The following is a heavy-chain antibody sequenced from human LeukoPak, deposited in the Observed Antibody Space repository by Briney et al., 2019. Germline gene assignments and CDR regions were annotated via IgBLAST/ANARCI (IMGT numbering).Heavy chain of an antibody. CDR2: INPNSGGT. J-gene: IGHJ3*02. D-gene: IGHD3-22*01. Sequence: ASVKVSCKASGYTFTGYYMHWVRQAPGQGLEWMGWINPNSGGTNYAQKFQGRVTMTRDTSISTAYMELSRLRSDDTAVYYCARDYYDSSLAFDIWGQGTMVTVSS. V-gene: IGHV1-2*02. CDR1: GYTFTGYY. CDR3: ARDYYDSSLAFDI.